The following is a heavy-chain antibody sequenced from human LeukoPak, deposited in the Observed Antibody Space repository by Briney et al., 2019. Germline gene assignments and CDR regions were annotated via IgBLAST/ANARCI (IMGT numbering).Heavy chain of an antibody. J-gene: IGHJ4*02. CDR1: GGTFSSYA. CDR3: AADDRDYFDY. Sequence: SVKVSCKASGGTFSSYAISWVRQAPGQGLEWMGGTIPIFGTANYAQEFQGRVTITTDESTSTAYMELSSLRSEDTAVYYCAADDRDYFDYWGQGTLVTVSS. V-gene: IGHV1-69*05. CDR2: TIPIFGTA. D-gene: IGHD1-1*01.